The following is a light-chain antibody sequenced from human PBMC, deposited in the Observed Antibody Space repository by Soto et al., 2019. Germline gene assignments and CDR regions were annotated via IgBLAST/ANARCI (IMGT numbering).Light chain of an antibody. CDR1: QSLTTY. CDR2: GIS. CDR3: QHRSNWLA. Sequence: EIVLTQSPATLSVSPGETATLSCRASQSLTTYLAWYQQKPDQAPRLLIYGISTRATGIPARFSGSGSGTDFTLTITSLEPEDFAVYYCQHRSNWLAFGGGTKVDI. J-gene: IGKJ4*01. V-gene: IGKV3-11*01.